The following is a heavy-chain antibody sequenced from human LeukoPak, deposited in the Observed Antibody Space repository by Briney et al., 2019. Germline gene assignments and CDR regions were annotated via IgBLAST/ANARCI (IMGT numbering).Heavy chain of an antibody. CDR1: GFTFSSYS. D-gene: IGHD1-26*01. V-gene: IGHV3-7*03. CDR2: IKQDGSEK. J-gene: IGHJ4*02. Sequence: GGSLRLSCAASGFTFSSYSMNWVRQAPGKGLEWVANIKQDGSEKYYVDSVKGRFTISRDNAKNSLYLQMNSLRAEDTAVYYCAREYSGSYHFDYWGQGTLVTVSS. CDR3: AREYSGSYHFDY.